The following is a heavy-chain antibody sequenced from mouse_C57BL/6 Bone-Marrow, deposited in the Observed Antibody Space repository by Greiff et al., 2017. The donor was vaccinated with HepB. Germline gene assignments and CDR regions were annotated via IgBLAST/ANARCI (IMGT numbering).Heavy chain of an antibody. CDR1: GYTFTSYW. V-gene: IGHV1-59*01. D-gene: IGHD1-1*01. CDR3: ASYYYGSSPYWYFDV. J-gene: IGHJ1*03. CDR2: IDPSDSYT. Sequence: QVQLQQPGAELVRPGTSVKLSCKASGYTFTSYWMHWVKQRPGQGLEWIGVIDPSDSYTNYNQKFKGKATLTVDTSSSTAYMQLSSLTSEDSAVYYCASYYYGSSPYWYFDVWGTGTTVTVSS.